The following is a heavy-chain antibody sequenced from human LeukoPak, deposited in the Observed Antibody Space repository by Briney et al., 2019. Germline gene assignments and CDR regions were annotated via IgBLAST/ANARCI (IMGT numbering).Heavy chain of an antibody. J-gene: IGHJ4*02. CDR2: ISGSGGST. CDR1: GFTFSSHG. Sequence: PGGSLRLSCAASGFTFSSHGMSWVRQAPGKGLEWVSTISGSGGSTYYADSVKGRFTISRDNSKNTLYLQMNSLRAEDTAVYYCARDRRYSSGWYYFDYWGQGTLVTVSS. V-gene: IGHV3-23*01. D-gene: IGHD6-19*01. CDR3: ARDRRYSSGWYYFDY.